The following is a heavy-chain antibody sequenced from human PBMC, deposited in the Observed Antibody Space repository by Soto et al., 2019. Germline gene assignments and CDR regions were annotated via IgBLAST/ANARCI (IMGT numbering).Heavy chain of an antibody. V-gene: IGHV4-30-4*08. D-gene: IGHD3-16*02. J-gene: IGHJ4*02. CDR2: IYYSGST. Sequence: PSETLSLTCTVSGGSISSGGYYWSWIRQHPGKGLEWIGYIYYSGSTYYNPSLKSRVTISVDTSKNQFSLKLSSVTAADTAVYYCARVYYDYVWGSYRFYYFDYWGQGTLVTVSS. CDR3: ARVYYDYVWGSYRFYYFDY. CDR1: GGSISSGGYY.